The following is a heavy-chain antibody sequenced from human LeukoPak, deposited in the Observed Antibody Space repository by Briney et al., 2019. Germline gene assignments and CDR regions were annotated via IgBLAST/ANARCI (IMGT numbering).Heavy chain of an antibody. CDR2: ISAYNGNT. J-gene: IGHJ5*02. Sequence: ASVKVSCKASGYTFTSYGISWVRPAPGQGLEWMGWISAYNGNTNYAQKLQGRVTMTTDTSTSTAYMELRSLRSDDTAVYYCARVIIAAAGTGWFDPWGQGTLVTVSS. CDR1: GYTFTSYG. D-gene: IGHD6-13*01. CDR3: ARVIIAAAGTGWFDP. V-gene: IGHV1-18*01.